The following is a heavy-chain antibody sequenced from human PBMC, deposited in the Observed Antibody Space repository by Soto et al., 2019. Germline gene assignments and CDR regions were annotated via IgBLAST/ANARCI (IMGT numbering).Heavy chain of an antibody. Sequence: LRLSCAASGFTFPTYVVSWVRQAPGKGLEWVASISDSAGSTYYADSVKGRFTISRDNSKTTLHLQMNSLRVDDTAVYYCAKNLCMFGSGSCYFDFWGQGTLVTVSS. V-gene: IGHV3-23*01. D-gene: IGHD6-19*01. CDR1: GFTFPTYV. CDR3: AKNLCMFGSGSCYFDF. J-gene: IGHJ4*02. CDR2: ISDSAGST.